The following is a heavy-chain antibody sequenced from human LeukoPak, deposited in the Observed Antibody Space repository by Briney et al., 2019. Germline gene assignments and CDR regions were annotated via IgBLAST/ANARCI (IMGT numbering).Heavy chain of an antibody. D-gene: IGHD2-2*01. CDR3: ARDLCTNTICSFDY. CDR1: GFTFSSYS. V-gene: IGHV3-48*01. Sequence: GGSLRLSCAASGFTFSSYSMNWVRQAPGKGLEWVSYISSSSSTMYYADSVKGRFTVSRDNAKNSLYLQMNSLRAEDTAVYYCARDLCTNTICSFDYWGQRTLVTVSS. CDR2: ISSSSSTM. J-gene: IGHJ4*02.